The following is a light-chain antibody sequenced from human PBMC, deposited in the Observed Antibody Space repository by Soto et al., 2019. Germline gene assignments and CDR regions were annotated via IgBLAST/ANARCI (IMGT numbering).Light chain of an antibody. V-gene: IGLV2-11*01. J-gene: IGLJ1*01. CDR3: CSYAGGYNNV. Sequence: QSLLSHPLSVSGSPGQSVTISCTGTSSDVGAYTYVSWFQQHPGKAPKLIIYDVTKRPSGVPHHFSGSKSGNTASLTISGLQAEDEADYYCCSYAGGYNNVFGTGTKVTVL. CDR2: DVT. CDR1: SSDVGAYTY.